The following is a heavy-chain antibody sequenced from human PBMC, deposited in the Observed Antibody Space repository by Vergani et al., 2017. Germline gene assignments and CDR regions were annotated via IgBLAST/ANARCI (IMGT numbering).Heavy chain of an antibody. CDR2: INPNSGGT. CDR3: ARVNYEILTGSVGGLGY. Sequence: QVQLVQSGAEVKKPGASVKVSCKASGYTFTGYYMHWVRQAPGQGLEWMGWINPNSGGTNYAKKFQGRVTMTRDTSISTAYMEPSRLRSDDTAVYYCARVNYEILTGSVGGLGYWGQGTLVTVSS. J-gene: IGHJ4*02. D-gene: IGHD3-9*01. V-gene: IGHV1-2*02. CDR1: GYTFTGYY.